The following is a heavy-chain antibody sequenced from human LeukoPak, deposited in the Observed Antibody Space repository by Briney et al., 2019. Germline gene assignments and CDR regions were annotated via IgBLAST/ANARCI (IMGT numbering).Heavy chain of an antibody. J-gene: IGHJ3*02. V-gene: IGHV4-4*07. Sequence: PSETLSLTCTVSGGSISNYYWSWIRQPAGKGLEWIWRIYPRGSTTYSSSLKSRVTMSADTSKNHFSLNLTSLPAADTAVYYCARGRYCTATTCDAGGDAFDIWGQGTMVTVSS. CDR3: ARGRYCTATTCDAGGDAFDI. CDR2: IYPRGST. D-gene: IGHD2-2*01. CDR1: GGSISNYY.